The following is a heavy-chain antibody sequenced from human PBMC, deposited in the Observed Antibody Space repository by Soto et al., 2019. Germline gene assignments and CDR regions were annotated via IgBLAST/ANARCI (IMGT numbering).Heavy chain of an antibody. V-gene: IGHV3-30-3*01. CDR2: ISYDGSNK. D-gene: IGHD2-15*01. Sequence: QVQLVESGGGVVQPGRSLRLCYAASRFTFSSYAMHWVRQAPGKGLEWVAVISYDGSNKYYADSVKGRFTISRDNSKNTLYLQMNSLRAEDTAVYYFAREVVAPTLSPNFDYWGQGTLVTVSS. CDR1: RFTFSSYA. CDR3: AREVVAPTLSPNFDY. J-gene: IGHJ4*02.